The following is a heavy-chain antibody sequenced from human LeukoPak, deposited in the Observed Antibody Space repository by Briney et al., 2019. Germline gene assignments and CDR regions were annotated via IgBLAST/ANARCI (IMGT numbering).Heavy chain of an antibody. V-gene: IGHV3-48*03. CDR1: GFTFSSCE. J-gene: IGHJ4*02. CDR3: ARDLGVTTDH. Sequence: PGGSLRLSCAASGFTFSSCEMNWVRQAPGKGLEWVSYISSSGSTIYYADSVKGRFTISRDNAKNSLYLQMNSLRAEDTAVYYCARDLGVTTDHWGQGTLVTVSS. D-gene: IGHD4-17*01. CDR2: ISSSGSTI.